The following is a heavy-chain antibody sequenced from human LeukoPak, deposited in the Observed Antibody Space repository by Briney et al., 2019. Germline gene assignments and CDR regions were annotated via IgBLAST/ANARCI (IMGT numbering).Heavy chain of an antibody. Sequence: PGGSLRLSCAASGFTFSTYGMHWVRQAPGKGLEWVSFIRYVGINKYYADSVKGRFTISRDNSKNTLYLQMNSLRAEDTAVYYCAKESPSRGRYFDYWGQGTLVTVSS. CDR1: GFTFSTYG. J-gene: IGHJ4*02. D-gene: IGHD1-26*01. V-gene: IGHV3-30*02. CDR3: AKESPSRGRYFDY. CDR2: IRYVGINK.